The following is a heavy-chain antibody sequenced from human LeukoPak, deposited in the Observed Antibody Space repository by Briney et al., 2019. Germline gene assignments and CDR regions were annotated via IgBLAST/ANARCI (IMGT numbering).Heavy chain of an antibody. CDR1: GGSISSGSYY. V-gene: IGHV4-61*02. CDR3: ARGTIGYCSSTSCPRGYYYYGMDV. CDR2: IYTSGST. D-gene: IGHD2-2*01. Sequence: SETLSLTCTVSGGSISSGSYYWSWIRQPAGKGLEWIGRIYTSGSTNYNPSLKSRVTTSVDTSKNQFSLKLSSVTAADTAVYYCARGTIGYCSSTSCPRGYYYYGMDVWGQGTTVTVSS. J-gene: IGHJ6*02.